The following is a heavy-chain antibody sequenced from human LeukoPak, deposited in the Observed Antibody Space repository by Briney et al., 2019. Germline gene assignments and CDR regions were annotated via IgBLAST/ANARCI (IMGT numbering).Heavy chain of an antibody. CDR3: VRDETLWTLDW. V-gene: IGHV3-74*03. CDR2: INERGTDS. CDR1: GFTFSGHW. D-gene: IGHD1-1*01. J-gene: IGHJ4*02. Sequence: PGGSLRLSCTASGFTFSGHWIHWVRQPPGMGLVWVSRINERGTDSMYAESAKGRFTISRDNAKNTVYLQMNSLRAEDTAVYYCVRDETLWTLDWWGQGTLVSVSS.